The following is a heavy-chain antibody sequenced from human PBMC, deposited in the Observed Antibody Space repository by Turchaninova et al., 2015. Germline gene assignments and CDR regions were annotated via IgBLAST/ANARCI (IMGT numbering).Heavy chain of an antibody. CDR2: IYHSGST. CDR1: GDSISSTIW. J-gene: IGHJ4*02. Sequence: GLVKPSGTLSLTCAVSGDSISSTIWWSWVRQSPGKGLEWIGEIYHSGSTFYNPSLKSRVTILVDKSKNQFSLRLSSVTAADTAADYWARDLEYLGSGGQPGYWGQGTLVTVSS. V-gene: IGHV4-4*02. CDR3: ARDLEYLGSGGQPGY. D-gene: IGHD2/OR15-2a*01.